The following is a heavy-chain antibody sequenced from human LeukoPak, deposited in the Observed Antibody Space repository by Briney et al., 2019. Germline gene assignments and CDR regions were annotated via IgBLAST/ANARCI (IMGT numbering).Heavy chain of an antibody. Sequence: GRSLRHSCAASGFTFSSYAMHWVRQAPGKGLEWVAVISYDGSNKYYADSVKGRFTISRDNSKNTLYLQMNSLRAEDTAVYYCARAGYGGNSFGYWGQGTLVTVSS. CDR3: ARAGYGGNSFGY. CDR2: ISYDGSNK. J-gene: IGHJ4*02. V-gene: IGHV3-30-3*01. D-gene: IGHD4-23*01. CDR1: GFTFSSYA.